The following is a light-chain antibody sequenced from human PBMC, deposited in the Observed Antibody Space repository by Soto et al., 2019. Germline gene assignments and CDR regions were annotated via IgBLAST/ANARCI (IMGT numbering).Light chain of an antibody. J-gene: IGLJ3*02. Sequence: QSVLTQPPSVSAAPGQKVTISCSGSSSNVEHNYVSWYQQLPGTAPKLLIYDNDKRPSGIPDRFSGSKSGTSATLGITGLQTGDEADYYCGTWDSSLSAGVLGGGTKLTVL. CDR1: SSNVEHNY. CDR2: DND. V-gene: IGLV1-51*01. CDR3: GTWDSSLSAGV.